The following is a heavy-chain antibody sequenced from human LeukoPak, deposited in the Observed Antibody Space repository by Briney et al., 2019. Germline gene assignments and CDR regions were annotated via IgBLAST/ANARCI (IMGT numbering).Heavy chain of an antibody. Sequence: ASVKVSCEASGYTFTGYYMHWVRQAPGQGLEWMGWINPNSGGTNYAQKFQGRVTMTRDTSISTAYMELSRLRSDDTAVYYCAREGEWELLLHYYYMDVWGKGTTVTVSS. J-gene: IGHJ6*03. CDR3: AREGEWELLLHYYYMDV. CDR1: GYTFTGYY. V-gene: IGHV1-2*02. CDR2: INPNSGGT. D-gene: IGHD1-26*01.